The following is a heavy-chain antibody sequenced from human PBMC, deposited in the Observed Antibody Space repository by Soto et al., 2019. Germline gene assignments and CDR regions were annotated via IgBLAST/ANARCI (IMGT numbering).Heavy chain of an antibody. J-gene: IGHJ3*02. CDR2: MNPNSGNT. Sequence: SVEISWEACRDGFASCDSSWLLHSTGQGLEWMGWMNPNSGNTGYAQKFQGRVTMTRNTSISTAYMELSSLRSEDTAVYYCARGLTTYYDFWSGLDAFAIRRHGTTVPVSS. D-gene: IGHD3-3*01. CDR1: RDGFASCD. CDR3: ARGLTTYYDFWSGLDAFAI. V-gene: IGHV1-8*01.